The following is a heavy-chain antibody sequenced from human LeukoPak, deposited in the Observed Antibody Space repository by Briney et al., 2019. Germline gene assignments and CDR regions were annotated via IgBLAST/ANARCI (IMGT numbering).Heavy chain of an antibody. CDR3: ARELVVVAATHYYYYMDV. J-gene: IGHJ6*03. CDR2: ISSSSSTI. CDR1: GFTFSSYS. Sequence: GGSLRLSCAASGFTFSSYSMNWVRQAPGKGLEWVSYISSSSSTIYYADSVKGRFIISRDNAKNSLYLQMNSLRAEDTAVYYCARELVVVAATHYYYYMDVWGKGTTVTVSS. V-gene: IGHV3-48*01. D-gene: IGHD2-15*01.